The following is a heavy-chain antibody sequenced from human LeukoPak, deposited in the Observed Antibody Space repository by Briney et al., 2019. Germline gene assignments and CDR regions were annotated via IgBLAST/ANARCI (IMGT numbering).Heavy chain of an antibody. D-gene: IGHD1-26*01. Sequence: GGSLRLSCAVSGFTFSSYNMNWVRQAPGKGLEWVANIKQDGSEKYYVDSVKGRFTISRDNAKNSLYLQMNSLRAEDTAVYYCARDVVGVDYWGQGTLVTVSS. V-gene: IGHV3-7*01. J-gene: IGHJ4*02. CDR1: GFTFSSYN. CDR3: ARDVVGVDY. CDR2: IKQDGSEK.